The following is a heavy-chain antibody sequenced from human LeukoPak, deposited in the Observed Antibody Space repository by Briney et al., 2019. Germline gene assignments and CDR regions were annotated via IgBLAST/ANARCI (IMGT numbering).Heavy chain of an antibody. CDR1: GRPISSYY. J-gene: IGHJ4*02. CDR2: IYYSGHT. CDR3: ARTNYVYVWGSYRAQFDY. V-gene: IGHV4-59*01. Sequence: SETLSLTCTVSGRPISSYYWSWIRQPPGKGLEWIGYIYYSGHTNYNPSLKSRVTLQVDTSKNQLSLNLSSVTGAHTAVYYCARTNYVYVWGSYRAQFDYWGQGTLVTVSS. D-gene: IGHD3-16*02.